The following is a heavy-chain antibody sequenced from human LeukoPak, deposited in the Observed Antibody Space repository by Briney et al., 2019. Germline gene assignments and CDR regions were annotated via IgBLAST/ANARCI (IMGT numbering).Heavy chain of an antibody. CDR1: GFTFSTSW. CDR2: IKHDGSER. Sequence: GGSLRLSCAASGFTFSTSWMSWVRQSPGKGLEGVANIKHDGSERYYVDSVKGRFTISRDNARNSLYLQMNSLRAEDTAVYYCARASYSPNWFDPWGQGTLVTVSS. CDR3: ARASYSPNWFDP. J-gene: IGHJ5*02. V-gene: IGHV3-7*01. D-gene: IGHD4-11*01.